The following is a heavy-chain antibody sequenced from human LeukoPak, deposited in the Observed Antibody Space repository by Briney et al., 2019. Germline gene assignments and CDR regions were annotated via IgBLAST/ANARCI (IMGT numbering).Heavy chain of an antibody. J-gene: IGHJ6*03. CDR2: IYYSGST. CDR1: GGSINNYY. CDR3: ARGPYCGGDCYSYYYYMDV. Sequence: SETLSLTCTVSGGSINNYYWNWIRQPPGKGLEWIGYIYYSGSTNYNPSLKSRVTISVDTSKNQFSLKLSSVTAADTAVYYCARGPYCGGDCYSYYYYMDVWGKGTTVTISS. V-gene: IGHV4-59*01. D-gene: IGHD2-21*02.